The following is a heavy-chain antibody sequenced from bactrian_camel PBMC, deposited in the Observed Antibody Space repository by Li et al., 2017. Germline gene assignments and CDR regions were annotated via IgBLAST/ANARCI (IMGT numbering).Heavy chain of an antibody. D-gene: IGHD5*01. CDR3: AARLSTCYSWSYGWWNY. CDR2: IDSDSNT. J-gene: IGHJ4*01. Sequence: HVQLVESGGGSVQAGGSLSLSCSATGYIGRRYCMAWFRQAPEKEREGIARIDSDSNTWYADSVKGRFTISKENAGNTLYLQMNSLKPEDTAMYYCAARLSTCYSWSYGWWNYWGRGTQVTVS. V-gene: IGHV3S6*01. CDR1: GYIGRRYC.